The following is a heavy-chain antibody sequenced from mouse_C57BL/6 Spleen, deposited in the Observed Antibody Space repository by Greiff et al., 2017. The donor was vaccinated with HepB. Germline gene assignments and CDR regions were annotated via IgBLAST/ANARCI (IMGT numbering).Heavy chain of an antibody. J-gene: IGHJ4*01. V-gene: IGHV2-6*03. D-gene: IGHD2-2*01. Sequence: QVQLQQSGPGLVAPSQSLSITCTVSGFSFTSYGVHWVRQPPGKGLEWLVVIWSDGSTTYNSALKSRLSISKDNSKSQVFLKMNSLQTDDTAMYYCARSHGGYDVDYAMDYWGQGTSVTVSS. CDR2: IWSDGST. CDR1: GFSFTSYG. CDR3: ARSHGGYDVDYAMDY.